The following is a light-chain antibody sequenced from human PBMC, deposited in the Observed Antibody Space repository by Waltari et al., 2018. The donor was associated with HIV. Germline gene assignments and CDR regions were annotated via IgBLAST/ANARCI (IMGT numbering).Light chain of an antibody. J-gene: IGLJ2*01. CDR3: QSADTSPSKAI. Sequence: SYELTQSPSVSVPPVQTARIACFGGSVSKEHVNWYQWKTGQAPVMVIYETTKRSSRMSGRFSASRSGTTATLTITGVRTEDEADYFCQSADTSPSKAIFGGGTK. CDR2: ETT. CDR1: SVSKEH. V-gene: IGLV3-25*03.